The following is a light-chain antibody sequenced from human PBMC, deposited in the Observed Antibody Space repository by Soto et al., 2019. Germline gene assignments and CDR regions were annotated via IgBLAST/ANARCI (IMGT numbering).Light chain of an antibody. Sequence: QSALTQPASVSGSPGQSITISCTGTSSYVGDYDYVSWYQQHPGKAPKLIIHEVSARPSGISDRFSGSKSGNTASLTISGLQAEDEADYYCSSYGSTPYVFGTGTKVTVL. CDR2: EVS. CDR3: SSYGSTPYV. V-gene: IGLV2-14*03. J-gene: IGLJ1*01. CDR1: SSYVGDYDY.